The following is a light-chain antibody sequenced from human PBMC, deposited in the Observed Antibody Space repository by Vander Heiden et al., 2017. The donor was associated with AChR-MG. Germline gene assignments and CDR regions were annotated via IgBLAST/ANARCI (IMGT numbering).Light chain of an antibody. Sequence: EIVLTQSPGTLSLSPGERATLSCRTSQSISSTYLAWHQQRRGQAPRLLIYGASSRATGIPDRFNGSGSGTDFTLTISRLEPEDCAVYYCQLFASSPPAYIFGQGTKLEIK. CDR2: GAS. CDR3: QLFASSPPAYI. V-gene: IGKV3-20*01. CDR1: QSISSTY. J-gene: IGKJ2*01.